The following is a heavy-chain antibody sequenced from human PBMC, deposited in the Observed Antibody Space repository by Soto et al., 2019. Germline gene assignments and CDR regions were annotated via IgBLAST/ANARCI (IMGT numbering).Heavy chain of an antibody. Sequence: GGSLRLSCAASGFTFSSYSMNWVRQAPGKGLEWVSSISSSSYIYYADSVKGRFTISRDNAKNSLYLQVNSLRAGDTAVYYCAREKDTAMVCDYWGQGTLVTVSS. J-gene: IGHJ4*02. CDR1: GFTFSSYS. V-gene: IGHV3-21*01. D-gene: IGHD5-18*01. CDR2: ISSSSYI. CDR3: AREKDTAMVCDY.